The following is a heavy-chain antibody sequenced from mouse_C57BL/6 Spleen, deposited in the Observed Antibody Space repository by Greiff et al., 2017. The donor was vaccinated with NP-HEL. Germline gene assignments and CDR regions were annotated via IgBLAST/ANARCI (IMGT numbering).Heavy chain of an antibody. J-gene: IGHJ1*03. CDR1: GYTFTDYY. D-gene: IGHD2-3*01. V-gene: IGHV1-76*01. CDR2: IYPGSGNT. CDR3: AREGLYDGYPWYFDV. Sequence: QVQLQQSGAELVRPGASVKLSCKASGYTFTDYYINWVKQRPGQGLEWIARIYPGSGNTYYNEKFKGKATLTAEKSSSTAYMQLSSLTSEDSAVYFCAREGLYDGYPWYFDVWGTGTTVTVSS.